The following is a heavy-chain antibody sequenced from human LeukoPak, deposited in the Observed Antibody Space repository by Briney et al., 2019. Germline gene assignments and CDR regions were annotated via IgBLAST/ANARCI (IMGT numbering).Heavy chain of an antibody. Sequence: GGSLRLSCAASGFTFSSYGMHWVRQAPGKGLEWVAVISYDGSNKYYADSVKGRFTISRDNSKNTLYLQMNSLRAEDTAVYYCAKDFSGYDYNLYAFDIWGQGTMVTVSS. D-gene: IGHD5-12*01. V-gene: IGHV3-30*18. CDR1: GFTFSSYG. CDR3: AKDFSGYDYNLYAFDI. CDR2: ISYDGSNK. J-gene: IGHJ3*02.